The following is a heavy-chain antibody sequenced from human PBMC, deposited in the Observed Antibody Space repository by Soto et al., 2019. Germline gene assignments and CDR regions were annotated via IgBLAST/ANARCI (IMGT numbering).Heavy chain of an antibody. J-gene: IGHJ5*02. CDR1: GFSLSTSGVG. CDR2: IYWDDDK. D-gene: IGHD3-10*01. V-gene: IGHV2-5*02. Sequence: QITLKESGPTLVKPTQTLTLTCTFSGFSLSTSGVGVGWIRQPPGKALEWLALIYWDDDKRYSPSLKSRLTTTKDTSNNHLVLTMTKMAPVDTATYYCAGYYGSRARNWFDPWGQGTLVTVSS. CDR3: AGYYGSRARNWFDP.